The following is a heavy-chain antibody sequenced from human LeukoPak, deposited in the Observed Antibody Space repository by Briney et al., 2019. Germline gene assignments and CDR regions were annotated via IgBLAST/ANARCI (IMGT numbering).Heavy chain of an antibody. CDR3: GKGADILTDTDYYFDY. CDR2: ISYDGSNK. J-gene: IGHJ4*02. D-gene: IGHD3-9*01. Sequence: GGSLRLSCAASGFTFSSYGMHWVRQAPGKGLEGVAVISYDGSNKYYADSVKGRFTISGDNSKNTLYLQMNSLRAEDTAVYYCGKGADILTDTDYYFDYWGQGTLVTVSS. CDR1: GFTFSSYG. V-gene: IGHV3-30*18.